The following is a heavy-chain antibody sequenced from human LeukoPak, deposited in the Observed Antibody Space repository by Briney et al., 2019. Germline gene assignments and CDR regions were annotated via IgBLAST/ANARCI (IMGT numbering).Heavy chain of an antibody. Sequence: GGSLRLSCAASGFTFSSYEMNWVRQAPGKGLEWVSYISSSGSTIYYADSVKGRFTISRDNAKNSLYLQMNSLRAEDTAVYYCARDSPSYDILTGRVAPYFDYWGQGTLVTVSS. CDR2: ISSSGSTI. V-gene: IGHV3-48*03. D-gene: IGHD3-9*01. CDR1: GFTFSSYE. J-gene: IGHJ4*02. CDR3: ARDSPSYDILTGRVAPYFDY.